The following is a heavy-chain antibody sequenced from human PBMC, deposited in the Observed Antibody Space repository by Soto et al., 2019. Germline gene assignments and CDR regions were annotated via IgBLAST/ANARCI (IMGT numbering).Heavy chain of an antibody. D-gene: IGHD2-21*01. Sequence: EEQLVESGGGLVQPGGSLRLSCAASGFTFSSFEMNWVRQVPGKGLEWLSYISFRGTTTYYAGSVRGRFTISRDNAKNSVSLQMDSLGVEDTAIYYCVRDNSHIIVTPFDLWGQGTLVTVSS. CDR1: GFTFSSFE. V-gene: IGHV3-48*03. J-gene: IGHJ4*02. CDR3: VRDNSHIIVTPFDL. CDR2: ISFRGTTT.